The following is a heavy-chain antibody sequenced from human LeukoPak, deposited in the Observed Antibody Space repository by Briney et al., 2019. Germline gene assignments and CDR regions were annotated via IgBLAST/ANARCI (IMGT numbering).Heavy chain of an antibody. D-gene: IGHD6-13*01. CDR2: INHSGST. J-gene: IGHJ5*02. CDR1: GGSFSGYY. CDR3: ARLYIGGYSRSTNYNWFDP. Sequence: PSETLSLTCAVYGGSFSGYYLSWIRQPPGKGLEWIGEINHSGSTNYNPSIKRRVTISVDTSKNQFSLNLTSVTAADTVVYYCARLYIGGYSRSTNYNWFDPWGQGTLVTVSS. V-gene: IGHV4-34*01.